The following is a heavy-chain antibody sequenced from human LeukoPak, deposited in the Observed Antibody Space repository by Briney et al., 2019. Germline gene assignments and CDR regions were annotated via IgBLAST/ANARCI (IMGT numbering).Heavy chain of an antibody. Sequence: GGSLRLSCAVSGITLSNYCMSWVRQAPGKGLEWVAGISGSGGSTNYADSVKGRFYISRDNPKNTLYLQMNSLRAEDTAVYFCAKRGVVIRVILVGFHKEAYYFDSWGQGALVTVSS. D-gene: IGHD3-22*01. CDR3: AKRGVVIRVILVGFHKEAYYFDS. V-gene: IGHV3-23*01. J-gene: IGHJ4*02. CDR1: GITLSNYC. CDR2: ISGSGGST.